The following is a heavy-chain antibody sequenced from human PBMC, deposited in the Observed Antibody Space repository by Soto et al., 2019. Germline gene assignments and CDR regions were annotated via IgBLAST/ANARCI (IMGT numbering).Heavy chain of an antibody. Sequence: GGSLRLSCAASGFTFSSYAMCWVRQAPGKGLEWVSAISGSGVSTYYADSVKGRFTISRDNSKNMVYLQMNSLRAEDTAVYYCTKDRARDIVVVPAARTTYYYYGMDIWGQGTTVTVSS. D-gene: IGHD2-2*01. J-gene: IGHJ6*02. CDR3: TKDRARDIVVVPAARTTYYYYGMDI. V-gene: IGHV3-23*01. CDR2: ISGSGVST. CDR1: GFTFSSYA.